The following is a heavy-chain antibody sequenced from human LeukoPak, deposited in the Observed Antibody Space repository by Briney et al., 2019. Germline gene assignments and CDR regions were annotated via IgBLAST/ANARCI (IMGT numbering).Heavy chain of an antibody. CDR3: ATLPIQYSSSIFDY. CDR2: IYSGGNT. V-gene: IGHV3-66*01. D-gene: IGHD6-13*01. CDR1: GFTFSSYA. J-gene: IGHJ4*02. Sequence: GGSLRLSCAASGFTFSSYAMHWVRQAPGKGLEWVSVIYSGGNTYYADSVKGRFTISRDNSKNTLYLQMNSLRAEDTAVYYCATLPIQYSSSIFDYWGQGTLVTVSS.